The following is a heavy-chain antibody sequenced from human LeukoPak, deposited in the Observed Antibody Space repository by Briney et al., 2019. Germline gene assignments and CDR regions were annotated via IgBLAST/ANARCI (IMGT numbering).Heavy chain of an antibody. CDR1: GGSFSGYY. D-gene: IGHD2-2*01. Sequence: SETLSLTCAVYGGSFSGYYWSWIRQPPGKGLEWIGEINHSGSTNYNPSLKSRVTISVDTSKNQFSLKLSSVTAADTAVYYCARSPRVVVPAAMPRGYYYYGMDVWGKGTTVTVSP. V-gene: IGHV4-34*01. J-gene: IGHJ6*04. CDR3: ARSPRVVVPAAMPRGYYYYGMDV. CDR2: INHSGST.